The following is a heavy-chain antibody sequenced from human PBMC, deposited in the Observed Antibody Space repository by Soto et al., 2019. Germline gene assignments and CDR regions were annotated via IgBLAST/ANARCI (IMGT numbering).Heavy chain of an antibody. CDR3: ARTVDTAMVVFDY. Sequence: SETLSLTCTVSGGSISSGGYYWSWIRQHPWKGQEWIGYIYYSGSTYYNPSLKSRVTISVDTSMNQFSLKLSCFTCSDTAASYCARTVDTAMVVFDYWGQGTQVTVSS. J-gene: IGHJ4*02. D-gene: IGHD5-18*01. V-gene: IGHV4-31*03. CDR1: GGSISSGGYY. CDR2: IYYSGST.